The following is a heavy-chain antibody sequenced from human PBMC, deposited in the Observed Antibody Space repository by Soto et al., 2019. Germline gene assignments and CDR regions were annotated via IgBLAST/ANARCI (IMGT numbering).Heavy chain of an antibody. D-gene: IGHD2-15*01. CDR2: IYYSGST. V-gene: IGHV4-31*03. Sequence: PSETLSLTCTVSGGSISSGGYYWSWIRQHPGKGLEWIGYIYYSGSTYYNPSLKSRVTISVDTSKNQFSLKLSSVTAADTAVYYCARSIGPRGDSFDYWGQGTQVTVSS. CDR1: GGSISSGGYY. J-gene: IGHJ4*02. CDR3: ARSIGPRGDSFDY.